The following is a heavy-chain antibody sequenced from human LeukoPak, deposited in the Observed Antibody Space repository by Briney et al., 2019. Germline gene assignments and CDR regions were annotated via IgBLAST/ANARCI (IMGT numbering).Heavy chain of an antibody. CDR1: GGSISSYY. J-gene: IGHJ4*02. CDR2: IYYSGST. V-gene: IGHV4-59*01. D-gene: IGHD2-2*01. CDR3: ARVIVVVPPDDYYFDY. Sequence: PSETLSLTCTVSGGSISSYYWSWIRQPPGKGLEWIGYIYYSGSTNYNPSLKSRVTISVDTSKNQFSLKLSSMTAADTAVYYCARVIVVVPPDDYYFDYWGQGTLVTVSS.